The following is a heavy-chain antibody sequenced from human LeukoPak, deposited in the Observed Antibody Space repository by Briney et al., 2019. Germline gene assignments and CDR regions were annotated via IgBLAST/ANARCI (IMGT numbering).Heavy chain of an antibody. Sequence: SGTLSLTCGVSGGSISNTNWWSWVRQPPGQGLEWIGEISLTGLTHYNPSLESRVTVSLDKSKNQLSLTLTSVTAADTAVYYCSRQNGAFSPFGYWGQGTLVTVLS. CDR1: GGSISNTNW. CDR2: ISLTGLT. J-gene: IGHJ4*02. V-gene: IGHV4-4*02. CDR3: SRQNGAFSPFGY. D-gene: IGHD2-8*01.